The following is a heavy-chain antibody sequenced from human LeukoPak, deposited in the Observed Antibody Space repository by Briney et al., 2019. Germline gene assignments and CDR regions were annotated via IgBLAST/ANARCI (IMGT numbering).Heavy chain of an antibody. CDR2: TYYRSKWYN. J-gene: IGHJ4*02. V-gene: IGHV6-1*01. CDR1: GDIVSSNTAA. D-gene: IGHD6-13*01. CDR3: ARDTLNIAAAGTLDY. Sequence: SQTLSLTCAISGDIVSSNTAAWNWIRQSPSRGLEWLGRTYYRSKWYNDYAVSVKSRITIKPDTSKNQFSLQLNSVTPEDTAVYYCARDTLNIAAAGTLDYWGQGTLVTVSS.